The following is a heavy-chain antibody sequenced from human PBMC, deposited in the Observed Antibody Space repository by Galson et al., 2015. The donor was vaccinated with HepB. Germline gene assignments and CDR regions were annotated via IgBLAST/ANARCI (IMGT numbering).Heavy chain of an antibody. D-gene: IGHD5-24*01. V-gene: IGHV4-59*11. CDR1: GGSISGHY. J-gene: IGHJ4*02. CDR2: IYYGGST. CDR3: ARGNEGWLQFDS. Sequence: ETLSLTCTVSGGSISGHYWTWIRQPPGRGLEWIGDIYYGGSTNYNPSLKSRVTMSVDTSKNQFSLKLRSVTAADTAVYYCARGNEGWLQFDSWGQGALVSVSS.